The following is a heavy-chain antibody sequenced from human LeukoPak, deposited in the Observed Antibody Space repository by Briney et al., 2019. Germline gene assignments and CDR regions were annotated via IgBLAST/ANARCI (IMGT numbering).Heavy chain of an antibody. J-gene: IGHJ6*03. D-gene: IGHD3-10*01. Sequence: GGSLRLSCAASGFTFSTYVMSWVRQAPGKGLEWVSAISGGGGSTYYADSVKGRFTISRDNSKNTLYLQMNSLRAEDTATYYCAKESVPSFGYMDVWGKGTTVTVSS. V-gene: IGHV3-23*01. CDR1: GFTFSTYV. CDR2: ISGGGGST. CDR3: AKESVPSFGYMDV.